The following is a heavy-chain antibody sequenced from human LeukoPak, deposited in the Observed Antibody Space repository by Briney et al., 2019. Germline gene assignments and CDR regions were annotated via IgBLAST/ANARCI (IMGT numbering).Heavy chain of an antibody. CDR1: GFTFSTYA. V-gene: IGHV3-23*01. CDR3: AKKDGDSLGHPDY. D-gene: IGHD4-17*01. J-gene: IGHJ4*02. Sequence: PGGSLRLSCAASGFTFSTYAMSWVRQAPGKGLEWVAGVSAGGGRTYYVDSVKGRFTTSRDNSKNTLYLQMNSLRVEDTALYYCAKKDGDSLGHPDYWGQGTLVTVSS. CDR2: VSAGGGRT.